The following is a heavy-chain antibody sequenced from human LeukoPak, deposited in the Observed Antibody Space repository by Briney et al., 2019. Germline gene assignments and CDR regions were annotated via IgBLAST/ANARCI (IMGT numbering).Heavy chain of an antibody. Sequence: PGGSLRLSCAASGFTVSSNYMSWVRQAPGKGLECVSVIYSGGSTYYADSVKGRFTVSRDNSKNTLYLQMNSLRAEDTAVYYCARDRWFGVSDVWGKGTTVTVSS. CDR3: ARDRWFGVSDV. CDR2: IYSGGST. D-gene: IGHD3-10*01. J-gene: IGHJ6*04. CDR1: GFTVSSNY. V-gene: IGHV3-66*02.